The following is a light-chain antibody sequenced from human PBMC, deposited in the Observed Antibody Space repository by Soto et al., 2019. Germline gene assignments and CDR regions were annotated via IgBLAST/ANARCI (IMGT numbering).Light chain of an antibody. Sequence: AIQMTQSPSSLSASVGDRVTITCRASRDIGNDLGWYQQKPGKAPKHLIFAASNLQSGVPSRFSGGGSGTDFTRTISSLQADDFATYYCRQHFKLSWAYGHGAKVE. CDR1: RDIGND. CDR3: RQHFKLSWA. CDR2: AAS. J-gene: IGKJ1*01. V-gene: IGKV1-6*01.